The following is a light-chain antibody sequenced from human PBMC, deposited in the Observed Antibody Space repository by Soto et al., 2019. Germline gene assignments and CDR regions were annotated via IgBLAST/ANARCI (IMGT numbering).Light chain of an antibody. CDR3: MQPLQSWT. J-gene: IGKJ1*01. Sequence: EIVMTQSPPSLTVTPGEPASISCRSSQRLLHSNGNTFLDWYLQKPGQSPQLLIYLGSNRASGVPDRFSGSGSGTDFTLKISRVEAEDVGVYYCMQPLQSWTFGQGTKVDIK. CDR1: QRLLHSNGNTF. V-gene: IGKV2-28*01. CDR2: LGS.